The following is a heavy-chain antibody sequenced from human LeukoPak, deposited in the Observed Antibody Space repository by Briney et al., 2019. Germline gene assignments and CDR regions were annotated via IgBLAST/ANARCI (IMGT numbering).Heavy chain of an antibody. CDR1: GYTFTGYY. D-gene: IGHD5-12*01. CDR3: ARGDSGYVTESTHFDY. V-gene: IGHV1-2*02. Sequence: ASVKVSCKASGYTFTGYYMHWVRQAPGQGLEWMGWINPNSAGTNYAQKFQGRVTVTRDTSISTAYMELSRLRSDDTAVYYCARGDSGYVTESTHFDYWGQGTLVTVSS. CDR2: INPNSAGT. J-gene: IGHJ4*02.